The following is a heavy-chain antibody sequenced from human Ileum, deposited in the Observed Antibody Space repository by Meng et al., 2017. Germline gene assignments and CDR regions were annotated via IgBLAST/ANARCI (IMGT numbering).Heavy chain of an antibody. D-gene: IGHD5-12*01. Sequence: GGSLRLSCAASGFTFSTSAMSWVRQAPGKGLEWVSTISGGGDSTFYTDSVKGRFTISRDNSENTLYLQMNSLRTDDTAVYYCAKARGYSGYDPLFDSWGRETLVTVSS. V-gene: IGHV3-23*01. CDR3: AKARGYSGYDPLFDS. CDR2: ISGGGDST. CDR1: GFTFSTSA. J-gene: IGHJ4*02.